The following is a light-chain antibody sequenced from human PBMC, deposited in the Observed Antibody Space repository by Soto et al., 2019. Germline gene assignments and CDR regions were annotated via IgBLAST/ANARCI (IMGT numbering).Light chain of an antibody. CDR3: HQYNSWPPGT. V-gene: IGKV3-15*01. Sequence: EIVVTQAPAILSVSAGERATLSCRVSQSISHSLAWYQQKPGQAPRLLISDASTRATGIPARFSGSGSGTEFTLTISSLQSEDFALYYCHQYNSWPPGTFGQGTKVDI. J-gene: IGKJ2*01. CDR2: DAS. CDR1: QSISHS.